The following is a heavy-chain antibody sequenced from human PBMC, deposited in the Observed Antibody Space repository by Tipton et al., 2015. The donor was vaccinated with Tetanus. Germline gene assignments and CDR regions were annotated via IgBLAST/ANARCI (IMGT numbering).Heavy chain of an antibody. Sequence: LRLSCTVSGGSISSFYWSWIRQPPGKGLEWIGYIYYSGSAKYNPSLKSRVTISEDTSKNQFSLKLSSVTAADTAVYYCARGQLLSRDWFDPWGQGTLVTVSS. J-gene: IGHJ5*02. CDR1: GGSISSFY. V-gene: IGHV4-59*01. CDR2: IYYSGSA. D-gene: IGHD2-2*01. CDR3: ARGQLLSRDWFDP.